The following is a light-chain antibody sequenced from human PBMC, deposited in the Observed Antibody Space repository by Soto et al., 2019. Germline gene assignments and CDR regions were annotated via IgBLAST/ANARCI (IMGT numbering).Light chain of an antibody. CDR1: HDITSY. CDR3: QKCDYLPI. CDR2: DAS. V-gene: IGKV1-33*01. Sequence: GDRVTITCQASHDITSYLNWYQHKPGKAPKLLIYDASILEAGVPSRFSGSGSGTDFTFTISSLQHEDVATYYCQKCDYLPIFGPGTTVDFK. J-gene: IGKJ3*01.